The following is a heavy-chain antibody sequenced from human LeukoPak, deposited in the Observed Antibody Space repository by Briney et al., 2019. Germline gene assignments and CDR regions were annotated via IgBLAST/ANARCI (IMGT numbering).Heavy chain of an antibody. V-gene: IGHV3-30*02. J-gene: IGHJ5*02. CDR2: IWYGGGNK. Sequence: GGSLRLSCAASGFTFSSYGMHWVRQAPGKGLEWVAVIWYGGGNKYYADSVKGRFTISRDNSKNTLYLQMNSLRAEDTAVYYCAKDRGSNWFDPWGQGTLVTVSS. CDR3: AKDRGSNWFDP. D-gene: IGHD3-10*01. CDR1: GFTFSSYG.